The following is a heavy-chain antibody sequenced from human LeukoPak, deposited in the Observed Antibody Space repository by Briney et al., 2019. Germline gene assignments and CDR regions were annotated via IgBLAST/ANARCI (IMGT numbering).Heavy chain of an antibody. CDR1: GGSICSSSYY. V-gene: IGHV4-39*01. CDR3: ARPYHYDSGSRGTAFDI. D-gene: IGHD3-10*01. CDR2: IYESRST. J-gene: IGHJ3*02. Sequence: SETLSLTCSVSGGSICSSSYYWGWIRQPPGKGLEWIAIIYESRSTYYNPYLKSRLTISVDASNNQFSLKLTSVTAADTAIYYCARPYHYDSGSRGTAFDIWGQGTMVTVS.